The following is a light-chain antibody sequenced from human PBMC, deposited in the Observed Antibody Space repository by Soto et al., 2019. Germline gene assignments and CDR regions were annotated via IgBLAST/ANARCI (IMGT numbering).Light chain of an antibody. CDR1: SSDVGGYNF. CDR2: DVS. CDR3: CSYAGSYSWV. V-gene: IGLV2-11*01. Sequence: QSALTQPRSVSGSPGQSVTISCTGTSSDVGGYNFVSWYQQHPGKAPKFLIYDVSKRPSGVPDRFFGSKSGNTASLTISGLQAEDEADYYCCSYAGSYSWVFGGGTKVTVL. J-gene: IGLJ3*02.